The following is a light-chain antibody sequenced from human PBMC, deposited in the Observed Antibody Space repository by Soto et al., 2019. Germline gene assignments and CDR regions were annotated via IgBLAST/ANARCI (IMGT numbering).Light chain of an antibody. V-gene: IGKV1-39*01. Sequence: DIQMTQSPSSLSASVGDRDTITCRASQSISSYLNWYQQKPGKAPKLLIYAASSLQSGGPSRFSGSGSGTDFTLTISSLQPEDFATYYFQQSYSTPPYTFGQGTKLEIK. CDR2: AAS. CDR3: QQSYSTPPYT. J-gene: IGKJ2*01. CDR1: QSISSY.